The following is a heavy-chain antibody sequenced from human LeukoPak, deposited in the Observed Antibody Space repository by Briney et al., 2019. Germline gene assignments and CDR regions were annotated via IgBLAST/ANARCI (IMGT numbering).Heavy chain of an antibody. CDR2: MSGSGGST. CDR3: ARDSTGYWCFDL. J-gene: IGHJ2*01. CDR1: GFTFSGYA. D-gene: IGHD3-3*02. Sequence: PGGSLRLSCAASGFTFSGYAMSWVRQAPGKGLEWVSAMSGSGGSTYYADSVRGRFTISRDNSKNTLYLQMNSLRAEDTAAYYCARDSTGYWCFDLWGRGTLVSVSS. V-gene: IGHV3-23*01.